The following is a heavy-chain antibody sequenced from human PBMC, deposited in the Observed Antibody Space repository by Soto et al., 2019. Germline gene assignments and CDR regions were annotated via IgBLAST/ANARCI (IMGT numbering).Heavy chain of an antibody. J-gene: IGHJ4*02. V-gene: IGHV1-8*01. CDR3: ARGQGPIVGAMGAPGDDY. CDR2: MNPNSGNT. CDR1: GYTFTSYD. Sequence: QVQLVQSGAAVKKPGDSVQVSCKASGYTFTSYDINWVRQATGQGLEWMGWMNPNSGNTGYAQKVEGRVTITRNTCKSTAYMELSSVRSEDTAVYYCARGQGPIVGAMGAPGDDYWGQGTLVTVSS. D-gene: IGHD1-26*01.